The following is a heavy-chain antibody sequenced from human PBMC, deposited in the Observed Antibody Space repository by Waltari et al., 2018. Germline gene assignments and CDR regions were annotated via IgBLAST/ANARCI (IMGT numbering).Heavy chain of an antibody. CDR1: GFTFSRNA. CDR2: ISGSGLST. V-gene: IGHV3-23*01. CDR3: ARGTTSSTSCFFDY. Sequence: EVQLLESGGGLVQSGGSLRLSCAASGFTFSRNAITWVRQVPGKGLEWFAVISGSGLSTLYADSVKGRFTISRDNSKSTVSLHMDNLRGEDTALYYCARGTTSSTSCFFDYWGQGALVTVPS. J-gene: IGHJ4*02. D-gene: IGHD2-2*01.